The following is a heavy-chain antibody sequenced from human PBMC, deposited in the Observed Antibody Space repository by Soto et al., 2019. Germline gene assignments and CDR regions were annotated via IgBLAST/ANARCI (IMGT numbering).Heavy chain of an antibody. CDR3: ARPICSGGSCYHYGMDV. CDR1: GYSFTNYW. Sequence: GESLKISCKGSGYSFTNYWIGWVRQMPGKGLEWMAIIYPGDSDTRYNPSFQDQVTISADKSISTAYLQWSSLKASDTAMYYCARPICSGGSCYHYGMDVWGQGTTVTVSS. V-gene: IGHV5-51*01. J-gene: IGHJ6*02. CDR2: IYPGDSDT. D-gene: IGHD2-15*01.